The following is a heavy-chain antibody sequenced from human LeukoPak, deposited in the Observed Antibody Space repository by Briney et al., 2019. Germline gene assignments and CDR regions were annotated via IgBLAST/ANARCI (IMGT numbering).Heavy chain of an antibody. CDR3: ASYYYDSSGYYYYYYYMDV. CDR2: ISSSSSTI. CDR1: GFTFSSYS. V-gene: IGHV3-48*04. J-gene: IGHJ6*03. Sequence: PGGSLRLSCAASGFTFSSYSMNWVRQAPGKGLEWVSYISSSSSTIYYADSVKGRFTISRDNAKNSLYLQMNSLRAEDTAVYYCASYYYDSSGYYYYYYYMDVWGKGTTVTVSS. D-gene: IGHD3-22*01.